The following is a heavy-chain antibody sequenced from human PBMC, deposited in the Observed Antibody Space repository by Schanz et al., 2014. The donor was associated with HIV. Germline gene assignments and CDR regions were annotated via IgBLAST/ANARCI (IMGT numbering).Heavy chain of an antibody. J-gene: IGHJ4*02. V-gene: IGHV4-34*02. CDR1: GGSFSGDY. D-gene: IGHD3-3*01. CDR2: INDSGRA. CDR3: ARRTIFGPRRYYFDY. Sequence: QVQLQQWGAGLLKPSETLSLTCAVYGGSFSGDYCTWLRQSPGKALEWIGEINDSGRASINPSLKSRVTMPVDTSKNRFPRKLSSVTAADTAVYYCARRTIFGPRRYYFDYWGQGTLITVSS.